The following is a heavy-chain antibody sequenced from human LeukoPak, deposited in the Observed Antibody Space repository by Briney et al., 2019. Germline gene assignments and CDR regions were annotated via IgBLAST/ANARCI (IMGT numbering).Heavy chain of an antibody. D-gene: IGHD6-13*01. CDR3: ARGPRILAAGSYYFDY. J-gene: IGHJ4*02. CDR1: GFSFKDYY. CDR2: INVNGGAM. Sequence: GGSLRLSCAASGFSFKDYYFSWTRQAPGKGLEWVSFINVNGGAMYYADFVKGRFTISRDNAKSSLYLEMNSLRVEDTAVYYCARGPRILAAGSYYFDYWGQGSLVTVSS. V-gene: IGHV3-11*01.